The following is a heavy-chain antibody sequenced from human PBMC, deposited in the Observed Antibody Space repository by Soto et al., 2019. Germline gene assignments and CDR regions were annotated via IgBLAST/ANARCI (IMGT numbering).Heavy chain of an antibody. J-gene: IGHJ4*02. CDR3: AKSFLPVGRSHGDYFDY. CDR1: GFTFSSYG. D-gene: IGHD2-8*01. Sequence: GGSLRLSCAASGFTFSSYGMHWVRQAPGKGLEWVAVISYDGSNKYYADSVKGRFTISRDNSKNTLKLQMNSLRAEDTAVYYCAKSFLPVGRSHGDYFDYWGQGTLVTVSS. V-gene: IGHV3-30*18. CDR2: ISYDGSNK.